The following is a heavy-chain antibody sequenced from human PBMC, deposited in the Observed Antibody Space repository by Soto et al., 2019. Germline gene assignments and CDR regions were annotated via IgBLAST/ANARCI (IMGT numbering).Heavy chain of an antibody. CDR1: GYTFTSYA. D-gene: IGHD3-10*01. CDR2: INAGNGNT. Sequence: QVQLVQSGAEVKKPGASVKVSCKASGYTFTSYAMHWVRQAPGQRLEWMGWINAGNGNTKYSQKFQVRVTITRDTTASTAYMELSSLRSEDTAVYYRTKESGRCYGSASDNFRYYYGMDLWGQGSTVTVSS. V-gene: IGHV1-3*01. J-gene: IGHJ6*02. CDR3: TKESGRCYGSASDNFRYYYGMDL.